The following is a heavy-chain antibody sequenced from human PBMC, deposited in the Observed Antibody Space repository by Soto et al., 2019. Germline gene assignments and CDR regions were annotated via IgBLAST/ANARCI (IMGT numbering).Heavy chain of an antibody. J-gene: IGHJ5*01. CDR1: GYTFTNYW. Sequence: PGESLKISCQTSGYTFTNYWIGWVRQMPGGGLEWLGLIFPRYFDVRYSPSFEGQVTLSADRSTATAFLQWCSLEASHSALYFCARLGSFQQPIDSLGQGTPGTVSS. V-gene: IGHV5-51*01. D-gene: IGHD3-10*01. CDR3: ARLGSFQQPIDS. CDR2: IFPRYFDV.